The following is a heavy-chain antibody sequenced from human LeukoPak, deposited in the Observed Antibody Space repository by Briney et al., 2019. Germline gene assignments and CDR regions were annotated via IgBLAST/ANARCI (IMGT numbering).Heavy chain of an antibody. CDR2: IIPILGIA. D-gene: IGHD6-13*01. CDR1: GGTFSSYA. J-gene: IGHJ6*02. CDR3: ARSTYSSSWYGYYYYYGMDV. Sequence: ASVKVSCKASGGTFSSYAISWVRQAPGQGLEWMGRIIPILGIANYAQKFQGRVTITADKSTSTAYMELSSLRSEDTAVYYCARSTYSSSWYGYYYYYGMDVWGQGTTVTVSS. V-gene: IGHV1-69*04.